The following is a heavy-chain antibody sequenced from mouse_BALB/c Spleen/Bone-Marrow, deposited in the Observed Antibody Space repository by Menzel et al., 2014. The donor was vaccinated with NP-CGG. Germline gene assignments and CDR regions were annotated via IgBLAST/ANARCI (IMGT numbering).Heavy chain of an antibody. CDR2: ISSGSTAI. CDR3: TRGGNWDDFDV. Sequence: EVKVVESGGGLVQPGGSRKLSCAASGFTFSSFGMHWVRRAPEKGLEWVAYISSGSTAIFYADTVKGRFTISRDNPKNTLFLQMTSLRPEDTAMYYCTRGGNWDDFDVWGAGTTVTVSS. V-gene: IGHV5-17*02. CDR1: GFTFSSFG. J-gene: IGHJ1*01. D-gene: IGHD4-1*01.